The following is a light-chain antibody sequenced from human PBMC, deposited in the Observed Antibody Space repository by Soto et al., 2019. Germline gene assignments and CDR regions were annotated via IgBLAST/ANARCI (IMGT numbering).Light chain of an antibody. CDR2: EVR. CDR1: SSDVGGYNY. Sequence: QSVLTQPASVSGSPGQSITISCTGSSSDVGGYNYVSWYQQHPGKAPKLMIYEVRNRPSGVSNRFSGSKSGNTASLTISGLQAEDEADYYCSSYTRSSTEVFGTGTKLTVL. CDR3: SSYTRSSTEV. V-gene: IGLV2-14*01. J-gene: IGLJ1*01.